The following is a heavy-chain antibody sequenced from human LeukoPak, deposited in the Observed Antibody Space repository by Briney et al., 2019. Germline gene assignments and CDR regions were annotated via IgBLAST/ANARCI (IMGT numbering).Heavy chain of an antibody. Sequence: SETLSLTCTVSGYSISSGYYWGWVREPPREGLEWSGSIYHSGSTYYNPSLKSRVTISVDTSTNQFSLKLSSVTAADTAVYYCASTDYGAYVGYWGQGTLVTVSS. J-gene: IGHJ4*02. CDR3: ASTDYGAYVGY. CDR2: IYHSGST. V-gene: IGHV4-38-2*02. D-gene: IGHD4-17*01. CDR1: GYSISSGYY.